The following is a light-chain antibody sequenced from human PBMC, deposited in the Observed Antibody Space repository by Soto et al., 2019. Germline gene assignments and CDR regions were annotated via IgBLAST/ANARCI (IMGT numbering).Light chain of an antibody. CDR2: EGS. CDR3: CSYAGSTV. J-gene: IGLJ2*01. V-gene: IGLV2-23*01. CDR1: SSDVGSYNL. Sequence: QSALTQPASVSGSPGQSITISCTGTSSDVGSYNLVSWYQQHPGKAPKLMIYEGSKWPSGVSNRFSGSKSGNTASLTISGLQAEDEADYYCCSYAGSTVFGGGTKLTVL.